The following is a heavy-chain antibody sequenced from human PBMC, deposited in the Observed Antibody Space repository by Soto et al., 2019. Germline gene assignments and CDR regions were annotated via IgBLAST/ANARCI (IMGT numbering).Heavy chain of an antibody. Sequence: QVQLVQSGAEVKKPGSSVKVSCKASGGTFSSYAISWVRQAPGQGLEWMGGIIPIFGTANYAQKFQGRVTITADESTSTAYMELSSLRSEDTAVYYCARDSRHSSLSDPYDYVWGSYRWGVLDYWGQGTLVTVSS. CDR3: ARDSRHSSLSDPYDYVWGSYRWGVLDY. V-gene: IGHV1-69*01. CDR1: GGTFSSYA. CDR2: IIPIFGTA. D-gene: IGHD3-16*02. J-gene: IGHJ4*02.